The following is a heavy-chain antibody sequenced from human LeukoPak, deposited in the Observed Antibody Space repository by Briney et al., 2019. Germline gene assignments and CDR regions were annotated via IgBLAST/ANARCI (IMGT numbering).Heavy chain of an antibody. J-gene: IGHJ2*01. D-gene: IGHD4-17*01. CDR2: ISGSGGST. CDR3: ARLSKLLYGDQVGSYRHFDL. Sequence: QAGGSLRLSCAASGFTFSSYGMSWVRQAPGKELEWVSAISGSGGSTYYADSVKGRFTVSRDNAKNSLYLQMNSLRVEDTTVYYCARLSKLLYGDQVGSYRHFDLWGRGTLVTVSS. CDR1: GFTFSSYG. V-gene: IGHV3-23*01.